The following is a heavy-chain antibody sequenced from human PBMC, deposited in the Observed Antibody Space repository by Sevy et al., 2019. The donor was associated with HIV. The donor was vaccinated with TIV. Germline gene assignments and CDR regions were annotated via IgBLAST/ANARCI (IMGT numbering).Heavy chain of an antibody. CDR1: GLTFSSHA. V-gene: IGHV3-30-3*01. D-gene: IGHD6-19*01. J-gene: IGHJ4*02. CDR2: ISTAGSNK. CDR3: TRDAGYSIAWSPSDY. Sequence: GGSLRLSCAASGLTFSSHAMHWVRQAPGKGLEWVAVISTAGSNKYYADSVKGRFTTSRDNPKNTLYLQMNSLGPEDTAVYYCTRDAGYSIAWSPSDYWGQGTLVTVSS.